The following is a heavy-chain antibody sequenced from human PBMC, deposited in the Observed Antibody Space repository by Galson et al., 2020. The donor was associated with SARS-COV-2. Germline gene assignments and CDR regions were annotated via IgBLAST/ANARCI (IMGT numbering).Heavy chain of an antibody. CDR3: ARDFLTYYYDSSGFLPGAFDI. D-gene: IGHD3-22*01. Sequence: ASVKVSCKASGYTFTGYYMHWVRQAPGQGLEWMGWINPNSGGTNYAQKFQGRVTMTRDTSISTAYMELSRLRSDDTAVYYCARDFLTYYYDSSGFLPGAFDIWGQGTMVTVSS. CDR2: INPNSGGT. V-gene: IGHV1-2*02. J-gene: IGHJ3*02. CDR1: GYTFTGYY.